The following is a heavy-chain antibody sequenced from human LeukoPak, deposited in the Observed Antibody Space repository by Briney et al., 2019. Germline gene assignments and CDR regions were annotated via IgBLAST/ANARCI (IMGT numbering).Heavy chain of an antibody. CDR3: ARVGQQLVLNY. Sequence: ASVKVSCKASGGTFSSYAISWVRQAPGQGLEWMGAIIPIFGTANYAQKFQGRVTITADESTSTAYMELSSLRSEDTAVYYCARVGQQLVLNYWGQGTLVTVSS. J-gene: IGHJ4*02. D-gene: IGHD6-13*01. CDR1: GGTFSSYA. V-gene: IGHV1-69*13. CDR2: IIPIFGTA.